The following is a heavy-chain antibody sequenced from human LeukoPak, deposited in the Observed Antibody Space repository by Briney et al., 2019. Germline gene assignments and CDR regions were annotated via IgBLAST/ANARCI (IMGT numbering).Heavy chain of an antibody. V-gene: IGHV1-8*01. CDR3: ARSVDAYSSGWYHRFDP. D-gene: IGHD6-19*01. J-gene: IGHJ5*01. CDR2: MNPNSGNT. Sequence: ASVKVSCKASGYTFTSYDINWVRQATGQGLEWMGWMNPNSGNTGYAQKFQGRVTMTRNTSISTAYMELSSLRSEDTAVYYCARSVDAYSSGWYHRFDPWGQGTLVTGSS. CDR1: GYTFTSYD.